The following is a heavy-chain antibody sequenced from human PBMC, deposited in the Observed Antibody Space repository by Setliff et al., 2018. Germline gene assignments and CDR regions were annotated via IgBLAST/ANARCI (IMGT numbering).Heavy chain of an antibody. CDR1: GGSISSSSYY. J-gene: IGHJ3*02. CDR3: ARAFGDYRIGHGFDI. D-gene: IGHD4-17*01. Sequence: SETLSLTCTVSGGSISSSSYYWGWTRKPPGKGLEWIGSIYYSGSTSYNPSLQGRVTISLDKSKSQFSLTLSSVTAADTAVYYCARAFGDYRIGHGFDIWGQGTEVTVSS. V-gene: IGHV4-39*02. CDR2: IYYSGST.